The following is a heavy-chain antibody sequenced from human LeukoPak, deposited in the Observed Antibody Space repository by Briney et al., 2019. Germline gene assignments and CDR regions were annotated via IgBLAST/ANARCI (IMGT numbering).Heavy chain of an antibody. V-gene: IGHV3-30*02. D-gene: IGHD3-3*01. Sequence: PGGSLRLSCAASGLTFNNYGIHWVRQAPGKGLEWVAFIRYDGSDKYYADSVKGRFTISRDSSKNTLSLQMNSLRAEDTAVYYCAKDRGRYGFWSGCDYWGQGTLVTVSS. CDR3: AKDRGRYGFWSGCDY. CDR1: GLTFNNYG. J-gene: IGHJ4*02. CDR2: IRYDGSDK.